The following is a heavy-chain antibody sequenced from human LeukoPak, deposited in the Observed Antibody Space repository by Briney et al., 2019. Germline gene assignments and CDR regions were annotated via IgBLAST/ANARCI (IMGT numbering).Heavy chain of an antibody. Sequence: GSLRLSCAASGFTFDDYAMHWVRQAPGKGLEWVSYISSSSSTIYYADSVKGRFTISRDNAKNSLYLQMNSLRAEDTAVYYCAREGVAVAESKFDYWGQGTLVTVSS. D-gene: IGHD6-19*01. V-gene: IGHV3-48*04. CDR2: ISSSSSTI. CDR3: AREGVAVAESKFDY. J-gene: IGHJ4*02. CDR1: GFTFDDYA.